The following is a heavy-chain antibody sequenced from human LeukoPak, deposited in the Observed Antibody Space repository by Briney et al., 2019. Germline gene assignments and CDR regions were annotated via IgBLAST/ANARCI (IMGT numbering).Heavy chain of an antibody. Sequence: SETLSLTCTVSGGSVSSGSYYWSWIRQPPGKGLEWIGYIYYSGSTNYNTSLKSRVTISVDMSKNQFSLRLSSVTTADTAVYYCARDPGGGTAANWGQGTMVTVSS. CDR3: ARDPGGGTAAN. D-gene: IGHD1-7*01. CDR2: IYYSGST. J-gene: IGHJ3*01. V-gene: IGHV4-61*01. CDR1: GGSVSSGSYY.